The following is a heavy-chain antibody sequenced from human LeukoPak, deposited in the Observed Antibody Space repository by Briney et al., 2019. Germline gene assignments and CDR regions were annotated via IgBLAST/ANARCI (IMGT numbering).Heavy chain of an antibody. CDR3: AKPDGYCSDGSCHHDHDAFDI. J-gene: IGHJ3*02. V-gene: IGHV3-11*01. D-gene: IGHD2-15*01. CDR2: ISSSDSTI. CDR1: GFTFSDYY. Sequence: GGSLRLSCAASGFTFSDYYMSWIRQAPGKGLEWVSYISSSDSTIYYADSVKGRFTISRDNAKNSLYLQMNSLRAEDTAVYYCAKPDGYCSDGSCHHDHDAFDIWGQGTMVTVSS.